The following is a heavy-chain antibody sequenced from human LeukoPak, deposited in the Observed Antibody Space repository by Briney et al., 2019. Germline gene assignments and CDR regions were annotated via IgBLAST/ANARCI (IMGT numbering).Heavy chain of an antibody. D-gene: IGHD3-22*01. CDR2: INPSGGST. CDR1: GYTFTSYY. V-gene: IGHV1-46*01. J-gene: IGHJ4*02. CDR3: ARLQGDYQGYYRGYYFDY. Sequence: ASVKVSCKASGYTFTSYYMHWVRQAPGQGLEWMGIINPSGGSTSYAQEFQGRVTMTRDTSTSTVYMELSSLRSEDTAVYYCARLQGDYQGYYRGYYFDYWGQGTLVTVSS.